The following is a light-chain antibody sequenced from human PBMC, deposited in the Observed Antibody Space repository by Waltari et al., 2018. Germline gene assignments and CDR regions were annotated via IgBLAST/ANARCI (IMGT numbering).Light chain of an antibody. CDR3: QQYNSYSLLT. CDR1: QSISNW. Sequence: SVGDRVTITCRASQSISNWLAWYQQKPGKAPKLLIYKASTLESGVPSRFSGSGSGTEFTLTISSLQPDDFATYYCQQYNSYSLLTFGGGTKVEIK. J-gene: IGKJ4*01. V-gene: IGKV1-5*03. CDR2: KAS.